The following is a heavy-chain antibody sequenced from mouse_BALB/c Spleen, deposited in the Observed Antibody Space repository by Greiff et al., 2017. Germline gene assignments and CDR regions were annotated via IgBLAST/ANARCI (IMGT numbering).Heavy chain of an antibody. D-gene: IGHD2-2*01. V-gene: IGHV1-4*02. CDR1: GYTFTSYT. Sequence: VQLQQSAAELARPGASVKMSCKASGYTFTSYTMHWVKQRPGQGLEWIGYINPSSGYTEYNQKFKDKTTLTADKSSSTAYMQLSSLTSEDSAVYYCARIGGYDGYYAMDYWGQGTSVTVSS. J-gene: IGHJ4*01. CDR3: ARIGGYDGYYAMDY. CDR2: INPSSGYT.